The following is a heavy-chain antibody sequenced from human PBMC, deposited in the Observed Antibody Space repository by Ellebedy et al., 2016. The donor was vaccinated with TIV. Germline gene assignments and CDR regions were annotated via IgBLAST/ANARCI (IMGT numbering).Heavy chain of an antibody. CDR1: GFTFSSYA. V-gene: IGHV3-30-3*01. J-gene: IGHJ6*02. CDR2: ISYDGSNK. Sequence: GGSLRLSXAASGFTFSSYAMHWVRQAPGKGLEWVAVISYDGSNKYYADSVKGRFTISRDNSKNTLYLQMNSLRAEDTAVYYCARDSEGDYYYYGMDVWGQGTTVTVSS. CDR3: ARDSEGDYYYYGMDV. D-gene: IGHD1-14*01.